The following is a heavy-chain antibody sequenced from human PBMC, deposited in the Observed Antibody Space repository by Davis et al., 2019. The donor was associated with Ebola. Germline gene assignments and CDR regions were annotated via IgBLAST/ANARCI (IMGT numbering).Heavy chain of an antibody. CDR1: GGSISSHY. CDR2: IYYSGST. Sequence: PSETLSLTCTVSGGSISSHYWSWIRQPPGKGLEWIGYIYYSGSTNYNPSLKSRVTISVDTSKNQFSLKLSSVTAADTAVYYCASGHLAHDAFDIWGQGAMVTVSS. V-gene: IGHV4-59*11. J-gene: IGHJ3*02. D-gene: IGHD2-15*01. CDR3: ASGHLAHDAFDI.